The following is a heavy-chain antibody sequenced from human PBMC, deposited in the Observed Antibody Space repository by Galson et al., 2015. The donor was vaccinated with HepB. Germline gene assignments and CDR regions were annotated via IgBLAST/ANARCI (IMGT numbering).Heavy chain of an antibody. J-gene: IGHJ4*02. CDR2: ISAYNGNT. V-gene: IGHV1-18*01. D-gene: IGHD4-11*01. Sequence: SVKVSCKASGYSFGNFGISWVRQAPGQGPEWMGWISAYNGNTNYAQSLQGRVTMTTDTSTTTAYMELRSLRSDDTAVYYCARRRLDGFDYWGQGTLVTVSS. CDR1: GYSFGNFG. CDR3: ARRRLDGFDY.